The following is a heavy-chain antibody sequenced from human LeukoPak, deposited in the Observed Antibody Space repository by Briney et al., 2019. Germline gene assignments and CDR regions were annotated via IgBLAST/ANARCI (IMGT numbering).Heavy chain of an antibody. CDR1: GYTFTIYG. D-gene: IGHD3-22*01. CDR2: ISAYNGNT. J-gene: IGHJ3*02. Sequence: ASVTVSCKASGYTFTIYGISWVRQAPGQGHERMGCISAYNGNTNYAQKLQGRVTMTTDTSTSKAYMELRSLRSDDTAVYYCAIYYYDSSGYSDAFDIWGQGTMVTVSS. V-gene: IGHV1-18*01. CDR3: AIYYYDSSGYSDAFDI.